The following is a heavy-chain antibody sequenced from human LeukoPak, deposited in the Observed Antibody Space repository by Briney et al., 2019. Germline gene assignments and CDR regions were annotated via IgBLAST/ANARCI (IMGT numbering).Heavy chain of an antibody. CDR2: ISRTAYNT. D-gene: IGHD2-2*01. Sequence: GGSLRLSCAASVFTVSSNSMSWVRQAPGKGLEWVSGISRTAYNTDYADSAKGRFTISRDNSKNTLYLQMNSLRAEDTAVYYCAKDRSTSCYLCGGFDTWGQGTLVTVSS. CDR3: AKDRSTSCYLCGGFDT. CDR1: VFTVSSNS. J-gene: IGHJ5*02. V-gene: IGHV3-23*01.